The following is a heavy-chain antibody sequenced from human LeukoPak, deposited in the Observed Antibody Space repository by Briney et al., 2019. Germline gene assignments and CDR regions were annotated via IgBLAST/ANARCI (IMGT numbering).Heavy chain of an antibody. CDR2: ISGSGDST. Sequence: GGSLRLSCAAFGIAFDKNAMSCVRQAPGKGLEWVSAISGSGDSTYYASSVKGRFTISRDNSRSTVYLQMNSLSGEDTAVYFCTTYSDKSGYYGRHDYWGQGTLVTVSS. D-gene: IGHD3-22*01. J-gene: IGHJ4*02. CDR1: GIAFDKNA. V-gene: IGHV3-23*01. CDR3: TTYSDKSGYYGRHDY.